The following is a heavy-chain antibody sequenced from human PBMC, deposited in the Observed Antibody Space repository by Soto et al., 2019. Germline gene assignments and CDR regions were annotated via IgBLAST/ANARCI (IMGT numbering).Heavy chain of an antibody. D-gene: IGHD3-9*01. Sequence: PSETLSLSCTVSGGSIGSGGYYWSWIRQLPGKGLEWIGYIYYSGSTYYSPSLKSRVTISVDTSKNQFSLKLSSVTAADTAVYYCARGGLTGPRDWWRQGTLVTVSS. CDR1: GGSIGSGGYY. CDR3: ARGGLTGPRDW. CDR2: IYYSGST. V-gene: IGHV4-31*03. J-gene: IGHJ4*02.